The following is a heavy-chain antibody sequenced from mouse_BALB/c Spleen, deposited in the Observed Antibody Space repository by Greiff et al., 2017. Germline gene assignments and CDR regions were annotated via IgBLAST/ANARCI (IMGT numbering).Heavy chain of an antibody. V-gene: IGHV1-80*01. CDR3: AREGDGYYGYFDV. CDR2: IYPGDGDT. CDR1: GYAFSGYW. J-gene: IGHJ1*01. Sequence: QVQLKESGAELVRPGSSVKISCKASGYAFSGYWMNWVKQRPGQGLEWIGQIYPGDGDTNYNGKFKGKATLTADKSSSTAYMQLSSLTSEDTAVYFCAREGDGYYGYFDVWGAGTTVTVSS. D-gene: IGHD2-3*01.